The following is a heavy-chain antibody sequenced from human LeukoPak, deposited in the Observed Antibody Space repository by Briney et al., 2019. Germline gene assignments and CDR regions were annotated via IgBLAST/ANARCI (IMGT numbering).Heavy chain of an antibody. V-gene: IGHV3-23*01. CDR1: GFIFSNYA. CDR2: LGGLSESV. J-gene: IGHJ6*02. D-gene: IGHD3-10*01. CDR3: ARRWLGDPYGMDV. Sequence: GGSLRLSCAASGFIFSNYAMTWVRQAPGKGLEWVSILGGLSESVYYPDSVKGRFTVSRDNSKDTLQLEINSLRGEDTATYYCARRWLGDPYGMDVWGQGTTVTVSS.